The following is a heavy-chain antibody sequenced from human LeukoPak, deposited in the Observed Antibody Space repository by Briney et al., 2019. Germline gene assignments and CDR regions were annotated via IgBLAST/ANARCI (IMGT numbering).Heavy chain of an antibody. Sequence: GGSLRISCAASGFTFSSYWMHWVLQALGKGLVWVSRINSDGSSITYADSVKGRFTISRDNAKNTLYLQMNSLRVEDTAVYYCAREGRVSGYDFDCWGQGTLVTVSS. CDR3: AREGRVSGYDFDC. CDR1: GFTFSSYW. J-gene: IGHJ4*02. D-gene: IGHD5-12*01. CDR2: INSDGSSI. V-gene: IGHV3-74*03.